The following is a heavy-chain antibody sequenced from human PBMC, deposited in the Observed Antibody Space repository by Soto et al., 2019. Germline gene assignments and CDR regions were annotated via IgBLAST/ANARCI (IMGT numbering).Heavy chain of an antibody. Sequence: EVQLSQSGGGLAQPGTSLRLSCAASGFTFKYYAMTWVRQAPGKGLEWVSTISGSGDKTDYADSVKGRFRVFRDNSKDTLYLQMDSLRADDTALYYCARESKWYGGQYFQDWGQGTLVTVSS. CDR3: ARESKWYGGQYFQD. V-gene: IGHV3-23*01. D-gene: IGHD2-8*01. CDR2: ISGSGDKT. J-gene: IGHJ1*01. CDR1: GFTFKYYA.